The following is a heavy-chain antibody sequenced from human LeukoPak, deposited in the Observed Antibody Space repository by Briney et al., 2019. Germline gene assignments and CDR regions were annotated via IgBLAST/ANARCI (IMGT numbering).Heavy chain of an antibody. J-gene: IGHJ3*02. CDR2: ISSSSSYI. CDR1: GFTFSSYS. CDR3: ASTVADAFDI. Sequence: GGSLRLSCAASGFTFSSYSMNWVRQAPGKGLEWVSSISSSSSYIYYADSVKGRSTISRDNAKNSLYLQMNSLRAEDTAVYYCASTVADAFDIWGQGTMVTVSS. V-gene: IGHV3-21*01.